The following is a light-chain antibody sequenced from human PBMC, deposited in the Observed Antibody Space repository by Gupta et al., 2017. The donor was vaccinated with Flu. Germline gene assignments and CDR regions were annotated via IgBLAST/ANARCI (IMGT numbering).Light chain of an antibody. CDR2: LGS. Sequence: DIVMTQSPLSLPVTPGEPASISCRSSQSLLHSNGYNYLDWYLQKPGQSPQLMIYLGSKRAYGVPDRFSGSGAGKDFTLKSSRGQAEDGGVYYCMQDLPTQEFGHGTKVDIK. CDR1: QSLLHSNGYNY. CDR3: MQDLPTQE. J-gene: IGKJ3*01. V-gene: IGKV2-28*01.